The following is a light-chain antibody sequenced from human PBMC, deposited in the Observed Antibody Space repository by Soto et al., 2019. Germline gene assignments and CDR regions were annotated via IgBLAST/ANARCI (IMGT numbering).Light chain of an antibody. CDR3: SSYTISSTLYV. J-gene: IGLJ1*01. CDR2: EVS. Sequence: QSALTQPASVSGSPGQSITISCTGTSSDVGGYNYVSWYQQHPGKAPKLIIYEVSNRPSGVSNRFSGSKSGDTASLTISGLHAEDEADYYCSSYTISSTLYVFGNGTKVTVL. V-gene: IGLV2-14*01. CDR1: SSDVGGYNY.